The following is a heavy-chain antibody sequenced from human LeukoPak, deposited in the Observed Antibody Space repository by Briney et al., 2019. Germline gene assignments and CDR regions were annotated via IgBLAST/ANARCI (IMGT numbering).Heavy chain of an antibody. D-gene: IGHD6-19*01. Sequence: GESLKISCKGSGYSFTSYWIGWVRQMPGKGLEWMGIIYPGDSDTRYSPSFQGQVTISADKSISTAYLQWSSLKASDTAMYYCARRSRQTSGWYGPHDAFDIWGQGTMVTVSS. J-gene: IGHJ3*02. V-gene: IGHV5-51*01. CDR3: ARRSRQTSGWYGPHDAFDI. CDR2: IYPGDSDT. CDR1: GYSFTSYW.